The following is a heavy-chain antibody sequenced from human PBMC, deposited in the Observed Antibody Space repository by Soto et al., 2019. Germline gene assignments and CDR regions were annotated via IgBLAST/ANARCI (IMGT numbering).Heavy chain of an antibody. CDR3: STDPPKLLGPFDY. V-gene: IGHV3-15*07. J-gene: IGHJ4*02. CDR2: IKSAGDGGTT. Sequence: EVQLVESGGGLVKPGGSLRLACAASGFTFRSTWMNWVRQAPGKGLEWVGRIKSAGDGGTTDFAAPVKGRFSISRDDSKDTLYLQMSSLKAEDTGIYFCSTDPPKLLGPFDYWGQGTLVNVS. CDR1: GFTFRSTW.